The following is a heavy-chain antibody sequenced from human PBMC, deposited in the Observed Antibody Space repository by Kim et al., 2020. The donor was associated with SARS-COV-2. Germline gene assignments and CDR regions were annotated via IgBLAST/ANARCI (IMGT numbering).Heavy chain of an antibody. Sequence: DSGKGRFTICRDNAKNSLYLQINSLRAEDTALYYCSKYRRSSGPYYFDYWGQGTLVTVSS. CDR3: SKYRRSSGPYYFDY. J-gene: IGHJ4*02. D-gene: IGHD3-22*01. V-gene: IGHV3-9*01.